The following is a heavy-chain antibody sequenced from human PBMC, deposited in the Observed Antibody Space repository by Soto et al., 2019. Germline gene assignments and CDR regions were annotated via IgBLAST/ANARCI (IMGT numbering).Heavy chain of an antibody. J-gene: IGHJ4*02. V-gene: IGHV1-3*04. CDR2: INTGNGDT. CDR1: GYTFTSYA. D-gene: IGHD3-10*01. CDR3: ASSRGYYGSGSYFSPAPYYFDY. Sequence: ASVKVSCKASGYTFTSYAIHWVRQAPGQRLEWMGRINTGNGDTKYSQDFLGRVTLTRDTSASTAYMELSSLRSEDTAVYFCASSRGYYGSGSYFSPAPYYFDYWGQGTPVTVSS.